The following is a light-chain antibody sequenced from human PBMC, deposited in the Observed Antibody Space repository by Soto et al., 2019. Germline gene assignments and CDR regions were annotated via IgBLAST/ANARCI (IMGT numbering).Light chain of an antibody. CDR2: GAS. CDR1: QSVYSN. CDR3: QQYNKWPLA. V-gene: IGKV3-15*01. J-gene: IGKJ1*01. Sequence: EIVMTQSPATLSVSPGERASLSCRASQSVYSNLAWYQQKPGQAPRLLIFGASTRAIGIPARFSGSGSGTEFTLTISSLQSEDFAVYYCQQYNKWPLAFGQGTKVEIK.